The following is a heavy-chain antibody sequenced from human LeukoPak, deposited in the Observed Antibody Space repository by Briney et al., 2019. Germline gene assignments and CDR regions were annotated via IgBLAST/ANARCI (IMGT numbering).Heavy chain of an antibody. Sequence: PSETLSLTCTVSGGSISSYYWSWIRQPAGKGLEWIGRIYTSGSTNYNPSLKSRVTMSVDTSKNQFSLKLSSVTAADTAVYYCARLAAGPPASYYYYYMDVWGKGTTVTISS. CDR2: IYTSGST. CDR1: GGSISSYY. J-gene: IGHJ6*03. V-gene: IGHV4-4*07. CDR3: ARLAAGPPASYYYYYMDV. D-gene: IGHD6-13*01.